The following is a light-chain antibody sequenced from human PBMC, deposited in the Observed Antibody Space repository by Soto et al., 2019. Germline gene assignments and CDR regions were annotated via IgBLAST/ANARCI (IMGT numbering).Light chain of an antibody. V-gene: IGKV3-11*01. J-gene: IGKJ3*01. Sequence: EIVLTQSAATLSLSPGERATLSCRASQSVSSYLAWYQQKPGQAPRLLIYDASNRATGIPARFSGSGSGTDFTLTISSLGPEDSAVYYCQQRSNWPPGITFGPGTKVDIK. CDR3: QQRSNWPPGIT. CDR2: DAS. CDR1: QSVSSY.